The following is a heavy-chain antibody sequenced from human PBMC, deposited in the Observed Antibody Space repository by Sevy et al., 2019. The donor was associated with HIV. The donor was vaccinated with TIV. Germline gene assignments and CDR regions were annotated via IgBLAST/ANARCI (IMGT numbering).Heavy chain of an antibody. J-gene: IGHJ6*02. V-gene: IGHV4-4*07. CDR3: ARDDQDSWSGYYKVQYQYIMDV. CDR1: GGSINNYW. D-gene: IGHD3-3*01. CDR2: IYSSGTA. Sequence: SETLSLTCTVSGGSINNYWWGWIRQPAGKGLEWIGRIYSSGTADYNPSLKSRVTMSVDTARNQFSLKMSSVTDADTGVYFCARDDQDSWSGYYKVQYQYIMDVWGQGTTVTVSS.